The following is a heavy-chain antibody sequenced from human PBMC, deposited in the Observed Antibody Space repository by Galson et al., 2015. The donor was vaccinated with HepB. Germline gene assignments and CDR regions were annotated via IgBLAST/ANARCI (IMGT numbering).Heavy chain of an antibody. V-gene: IGHV1-69*04. CDR3: ARTYYGADQYFYYMDV. J-gene: IGHJ6*03. CDR2: IIPIPATT. D-gene: IGHD4-17*01. CDR1: GDTFRTYA. Sequence: SVKVSCKASGDTFRTYALSWVRQAPGQGLEWIGNIIPIPATTNYAQEFQGRVLITADRSTSTAYMEMRSLSFEDTAVYYCARTYYGADQYFYYMDVWGQGTTVTVSS.